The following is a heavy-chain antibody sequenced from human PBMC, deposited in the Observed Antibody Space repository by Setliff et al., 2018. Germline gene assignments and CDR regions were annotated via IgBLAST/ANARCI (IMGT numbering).Heavy chain of an antibody. D-gene: IGHD1-26*01. CDR3: ARDLVGATADF. Sequence: GESLKISCAASGFTFSIYWMHWVRQVPGKGLEWVSRINIDGRSINYADSVRGRFTISRDNAKNTVYLQMNSLRGGDTAVYHCARDLVGATADFWGRGTLVTVSS. CDR1: GFTFSIYW. CDR2: INIDGRSI. V-gene: IGHV3-74*01. J-gene: IGHJ4*02.